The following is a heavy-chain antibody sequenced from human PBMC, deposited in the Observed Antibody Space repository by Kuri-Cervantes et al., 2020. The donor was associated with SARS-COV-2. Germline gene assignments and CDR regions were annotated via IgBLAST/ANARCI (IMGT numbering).Heavy chain of an antibody. CDR1: GFTFSSYA. CDR3: AKDMYYDSSGFYDAFDI. V-gene: IGHV3-23*01. D-gene: IGHD3-22*01. CDR2: ISSGSYIT. Sequence: GGSLRLSCAASGFTFSSYAMSWVREAPGKGLEWVAAISSGSYITHYADSVKGRFTISRDNSKNTLYLQMNSLRAEDTAVYYCAKDMYYDSSGFYDAFDIWGQGTMVTVSS. J-gene: IGHJ3*02.